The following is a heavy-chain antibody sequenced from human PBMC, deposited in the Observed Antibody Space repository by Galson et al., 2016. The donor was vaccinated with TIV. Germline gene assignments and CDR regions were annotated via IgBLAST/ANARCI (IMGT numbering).Heavy chain of an antibody. CDR1: GFSFSVYA. D-gene: IGHD3-3*01. J-gene: IGHJ4*02. CDR3: ARDYDFWSGHSWGY. CDR2: IYSDGNA. Sequence: SLRLSCAASGFSFSVYAMSWVRQAPGKGLEWVSVIYSDGNAYYADSVRGRFTISGDNSKDTLYLQMNSLRAEDTAVYYCARDYDFWSGHSWGYWGQGTLVTVSS. V-gene: IGHV3-53*01.